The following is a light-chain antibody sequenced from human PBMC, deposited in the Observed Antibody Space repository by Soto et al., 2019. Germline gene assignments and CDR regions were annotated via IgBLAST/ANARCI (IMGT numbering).Light chain of an antibody. V-gene: IGKV3-11*01. CDR2: DAS. CDR3: QQRSNWPPWT. Sequence: EIVLTQSPATLSLSPGERATLSCRASQSVSSYLSWYQQKPGQAPRLLIYDASNRATGIPARFSGSRSGTDFTLTISSLEPEDFAVYYCQQRSNWPPWTFGQGNKVEIK. J-gene: IGKJ1*01. CDR1: QSVSSY.